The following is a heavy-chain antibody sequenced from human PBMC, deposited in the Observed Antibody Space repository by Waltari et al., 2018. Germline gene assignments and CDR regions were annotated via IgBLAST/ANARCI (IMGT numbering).Heavy chain of an antibody. Sequence: QVQLQESGPGLAKPSETLSFICAVSGGSISSNNWWTWVRQSPGKGLGWIGEIYHSGSTNYNPSLRSRVSISVDKAKNQFTLILTSVTAADTAVYYCVKVGDWTLDPWGQGTLVTVSS. CDR1: GGSISSNNW. CDR2: IYHSGST. CDR3: VKVGDWTLDP. J-gene: IGHJ5*02. D-gene: IGHD2-21*02. V-gene: IGHV4-4*02.